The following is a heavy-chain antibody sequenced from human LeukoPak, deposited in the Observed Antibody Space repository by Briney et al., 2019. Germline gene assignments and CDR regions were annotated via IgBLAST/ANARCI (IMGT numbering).Heavy chain of an antibody. D-gene: IGHD1-14*01. J-gene: IGHJ4*02. Sequence: PGGSLRLSCAASGFTFSSYAMTWVRQAPGKGLEWVSAISGSGGSTYYADSVKGRFTISRDNSKNTLYLQMNSLRAEDTAVYYCAKAPGDFFNFDYWGQGTLVTVSS. CDR1: GFTFSSYA. V-gene: IGHV3-23*01. CDR2: ISGSGGST. CDR3: AKAPGDFFNFDY.